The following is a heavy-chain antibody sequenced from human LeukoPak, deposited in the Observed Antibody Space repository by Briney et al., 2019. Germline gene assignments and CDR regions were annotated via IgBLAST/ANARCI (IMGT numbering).Heavy chain of an antibody. Sequence: GGSLRLSCAASGFTFSSYAMSWVRQAPGKGLEWVSAISGSGGSTYYADSVKGRFTISRDNSKNTLYLQMNSLTADDTAVYYCARGVPAAYGLYYWGQGTLVTVSS. J-gene: IGHJ4*02. V-gene: IGHV3-23*01. CDR3: ARGVPAAYGLYY. CDR1: GFTFSSYA. CDR2: ISGSGGST. D-gene: IGHD2-2*01.